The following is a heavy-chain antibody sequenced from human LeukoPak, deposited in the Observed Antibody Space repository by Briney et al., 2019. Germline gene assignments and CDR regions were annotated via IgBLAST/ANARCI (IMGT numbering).Heavy chain of an antibody. D-gene: IGHD6-13*01. J-gene: IGHJ6*02. Sequence: ASVKVSGKASGYTFTSYAMNWVRQAPGQGLEWMGWINTNTGNPTYAQGFTGRFVFSLDTSVSTAYLQISSLKAEDTAVYYCARDLAAAYYYYGMDVWGQGTTVTVSS. CDR2: INTNTGNP. V-gene: IGHV7-4-1*02. CDR1: GYTFTSYA. CDR3: ARDLAAAYYYYGMDV.